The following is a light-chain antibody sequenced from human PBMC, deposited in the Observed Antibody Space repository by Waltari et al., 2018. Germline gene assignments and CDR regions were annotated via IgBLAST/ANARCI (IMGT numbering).Light chain of an antibody. J-gene: IGLJ1*01. CDR2: EVF. V-gene: IGLV2-23*02. CDR3: CSYAGRGTYV. Sequence: QSALTQPASVSGTPGQWITISCSGTTSDVGSYDLVPWYQQHPGEAPKLLICEVFKRPPDTSSRFSGAKSGSTASLTISGLQPEDEADYYCCSYAGRGTYVFGSGTKVTVL. CDR1: TSDVGSYDL.